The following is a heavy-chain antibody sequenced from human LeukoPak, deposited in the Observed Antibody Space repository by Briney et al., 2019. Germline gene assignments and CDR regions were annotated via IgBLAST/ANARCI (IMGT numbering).Heavy chain of an antibody. J-gene: IGHJ4*02. CDR1: GYTFTSYG. CDR3: ARDTYYYDSSGSDY. Sequence: EASVKVSCKASGYTFTSYGISWVRQAPGQGLEWMGWISAYNGNTNYAQKLQGRVTMTTDTSTSTAYMELRSLRSDDTAVYYCARDTYYYDSSGSDYWGQGTLVTVSS. V-gene: IGHV1-18*01. CDR2: ISAYNGNT. D-gene: IGHD3-22*01.